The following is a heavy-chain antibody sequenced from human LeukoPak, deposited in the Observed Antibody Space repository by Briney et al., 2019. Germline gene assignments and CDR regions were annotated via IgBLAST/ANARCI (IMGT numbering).Heavy chain of an antibody. Sequence: GGSLTLSCVVSGFAVSDNYMSWVRQAPGKGLEWVSDINGSGGSTYYADSVKGRLTISRDNSKNTLYLQMNSLRAEDTAVYYCAKKYSTGLDPWGQGTLVTVSS. V-gene: IGHV3-23*01. J-gene: IGHJ5*02. CDR1: GFAVSDNY. CDR3: AKKYSTGLDP. D-gene: IGHD1-26*01. CDR2: INGSGGST.